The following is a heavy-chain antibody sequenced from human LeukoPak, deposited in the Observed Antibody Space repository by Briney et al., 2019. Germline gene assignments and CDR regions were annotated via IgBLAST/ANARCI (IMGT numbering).Heavy chain of an antibody. Sequence: EASVKVSCKASGYTFTSYDINWVRQAPGQGLEWMGWMNPNSGNTGYAQKFQGRVTMTRNTSISTAYMELSSLRSEDTAVYYCARDSVPVYYYDSSGYYRENYYYYGMDVWGQGTTVTVSS. CDR1: GYTFTSYD. D-gene: IGHD3-22*01. CDR3: ARDSVPVYYYDSSGYYRENYYYYGMDV. CDR2: MNPNSGNT. V-gene: IGHV1-8*01. J-gene: IGHJ6*02.